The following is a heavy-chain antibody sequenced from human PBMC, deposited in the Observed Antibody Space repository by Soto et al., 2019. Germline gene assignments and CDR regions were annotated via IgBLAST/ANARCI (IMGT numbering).Heavy chain of an antibody. Sequence: SVKVYFKASWGTFSSDAIGWVRQAPGQGLEWMGGIIPIFGTANYAQKFQGRVTITADESTSTAYMELSSLRSEDTAVYYCARGMTTVTYGMDVSGQGTTVTVPS. CDR3: ARGMTTVTYGMDV. J-gene: IGHJ6*02. D-gene: IGHD4-4*01. CDR2: IIPIFGTA. V-gene: IGHV1-69*13. CDR1: WGTFSSDA.